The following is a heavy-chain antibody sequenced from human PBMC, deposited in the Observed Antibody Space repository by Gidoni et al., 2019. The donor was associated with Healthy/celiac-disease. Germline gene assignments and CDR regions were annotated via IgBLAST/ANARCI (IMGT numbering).Heavy chain of an antibody. D-gene: IGHD6-6*01. CDR3: ARVPQTSVAARWYFDY. V-gene: IGHV1-69*01. Sequence: QVQLVQSGEEVKKTGSAVKVSCKASGGTFSSDDISWVRQATGQGLEGMGGIIPIVCTANYAQKFQGRVTITADESTSTAYMELSSLRSDDTAVYYCARVPQTSVAARWYFDYWGQGTLVTVSS. CDR2: IIPIVCTA. J-gene: IGHJ4*02. CDR1: GGTFSSDD.